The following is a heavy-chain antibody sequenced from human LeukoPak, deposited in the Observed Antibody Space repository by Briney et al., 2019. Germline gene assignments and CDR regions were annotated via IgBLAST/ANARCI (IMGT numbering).Heavy chain of an antibody. CDR2: ISGTGGST. Sequence: GGSLRLSCAASGFTFSSYAMSWVRQAPGKGLEWVSTISGTGGSTYYADSVKGQFTISRDNSKNTLYLQMNSLRAEDTAVYYCARDTDFDYWGQGTLVTVSS. CDR1: GFTFSSYA. CDR3: ARDTDFDY. J-gene: IGHJ4*02. V-gene: IGHV3-23*01. D-gene: IGHD2-8*02.